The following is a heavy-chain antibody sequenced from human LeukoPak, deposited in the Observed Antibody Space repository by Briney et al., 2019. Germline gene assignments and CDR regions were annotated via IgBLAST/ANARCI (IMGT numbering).Heavy chain of an antibody. V-gene: IGHV1-69*05. J-gene: IGHJ6*03. CDR2: IIPIFGTA. Sequence: ASVKVSCKASGGTFSSYAISWVRQAPGQGLEWMGGIIPIFGTANYAQKFQGRVTITTDESTSTAYMELSSLRSEDTAVYYCARGTSSPYYYYYMDVWGKGTTVTASS. CDR1: GGTFSSYA. D-gene: IGHD2-2*01. CDR3: ARGTSSPYYYYYMDV.